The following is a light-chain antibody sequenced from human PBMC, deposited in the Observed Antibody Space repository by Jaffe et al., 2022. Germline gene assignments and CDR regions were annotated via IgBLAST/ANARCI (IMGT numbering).Light chain of an antibody. CDR2: KAS. Sequence: DVQMTQSPSTLSASVGDRVTITCRASSPIDSQLAWYQQKPGRAPKLLIYKASSLEYGVPSRFSGSGSGTEFTLTISSLQPDDFATYYCQQYHGFRSFGQGTKLEIK. CDR3: QQYHGFRS. CDR1: SPIDSQ. J-gene: IGKJ2*01. V-gene: IGKV1-5*03.